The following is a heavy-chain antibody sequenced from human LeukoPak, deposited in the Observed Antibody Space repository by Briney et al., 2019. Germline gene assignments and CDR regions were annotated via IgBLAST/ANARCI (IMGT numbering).Heavy chain of an antibody. CDR3: ARHLAAHH. V-gene: IGHV3-53*01. CDR1: GFTFSSNY. J-gene: IGHJ5*02. Sequence: GGSLRLSCAASGFTFSSNYMSWVRQAPGKGLEWVSVTYSGGSTYCAVSVKGRFTITRDNSKNTLYLQMNSLRDEDAAVYYCARHLAAHHWGQGTLVTVSS. CDR2: TYSGGST.